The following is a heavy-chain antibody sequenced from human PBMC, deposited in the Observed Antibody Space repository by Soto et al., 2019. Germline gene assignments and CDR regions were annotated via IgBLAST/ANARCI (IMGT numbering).Heavy chain of an antibody. D-gene: IGHD6-13*01. J-gene: IGHJ6*02. V-gene: IGHV3-53*01. CDR1: GFTVSSNY. CDR3: ARGAAGHYYYYGMDV. Sequence: GGSLRLSCAASGFTVSSNYMSWVRQAPGKGLEWVSVIYSGGSTYYAGSVKGRFTISRDNSKNTLYLQMNSLRAEDTAVYYCARGAAGHYYYYGMDVWGQGTTVTVSS. CDR2: IYSGGST.